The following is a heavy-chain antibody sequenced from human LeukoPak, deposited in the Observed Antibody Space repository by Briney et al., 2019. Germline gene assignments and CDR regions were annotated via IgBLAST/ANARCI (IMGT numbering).Heavy chain of an antibody. V-gene: IGHV3-30-3*01. D-gene: IGHD1-26*01. J-gene: IGHJ6*02. Sequence: PGRSLRLSCAASGFTFSSYAMHWVRQAPGKGLEWVAVISYDGSNKYYADSVKGRFTISRDNSKNTLYLPMNSLRAEDTAVYYCARVLVGATSYYYYGMDVWGQGTTVTVSS. CDR2: ISYDGSNK. CDR1: GFTFSSYA. CDR3: ARVLVGATSYYYYGMDV.